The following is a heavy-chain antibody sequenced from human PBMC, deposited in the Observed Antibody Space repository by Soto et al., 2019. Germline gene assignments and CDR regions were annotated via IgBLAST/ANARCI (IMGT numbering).Heavy chain of an antibody. CDR1: AFTFNNYA. CDR2: IGGSGRTT. Sequence: GGSLRLSCAASAFTFNNYAMSWVRQAPGKGLEWVSGIGGSGRTTYYADSVKGRFTISRDNSNNTLFLQMNSLRAEDTAVYYWGKGGYSNSSGVFYDFGGGGPRVAVSS. D-gene: IGHD3-22*01. J-gene: IGHJ4*02. V-gene: IGHV3-23*01. CDR3: GKGGYSNSSGVFYDF.